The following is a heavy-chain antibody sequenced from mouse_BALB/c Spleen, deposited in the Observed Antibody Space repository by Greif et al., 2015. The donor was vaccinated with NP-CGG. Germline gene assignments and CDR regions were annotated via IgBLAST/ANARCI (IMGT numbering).Heavy chain of an antibody. J-gene: IGHJ4*01. V-gene: IGHV5-6-3*01. CDR1: GFTFSSYG. Sequence: EVKLQESGGGLVQPGGSLKLSCAASGFTFSSYGMSWVRQTPDKRLELVATINSNGGSTYYPDSVKGRFTISRDNAKNTLYLQMSSLKSEDTAMYYCARDAYYDSGDYWGQGTSVTVSS. CDR3: ARDAYYDSGDY. CDR2: INSNGGST. D-gene: IGHD2-4*01.